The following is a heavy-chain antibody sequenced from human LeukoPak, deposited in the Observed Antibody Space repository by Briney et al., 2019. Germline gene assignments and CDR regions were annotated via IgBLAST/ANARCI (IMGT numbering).Heavy chain of an antibody. D-gene: IGHD2-15*01. CDR2: LNPGRGKT. J-gene: IGHJ3*01. CDR3: ARESHCSGGTCYLTAFDV. V-gene: IGHV1-8*01. Sequence: GASVKVSCKTSGYTFTRYDINWVRQVPGQGLEWMGWLNPGRGKTGYAPEFQGRVTFTRDTSINTVYMELSSLTSADTAVYYCARESHCSGGTCYLTAFDVWGQGTLLTVSS. CDR1: GYTFTRYD.